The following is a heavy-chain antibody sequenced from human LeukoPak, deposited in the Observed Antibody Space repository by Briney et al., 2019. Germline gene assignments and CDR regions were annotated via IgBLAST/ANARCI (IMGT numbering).Heavy chain of an antibody. CDR1: GYTFTSYD. Sequence: ASVKVSCKASGYTFTSYDINWVRQATGQGLEWMGWMNPNSGNTGYAQKFQGRVTITRNTSISTAYMELSSLRSEDTAVYYCARAGYSSGWFHYWGQGTLVTVSS. V-gene: IGHV1-8*03. CDR3: ARAGYSSGWFHY. D-gene: IGHD6-19*01. CDR2: MNPNSGNT. J-gene: IGHJ4*02.